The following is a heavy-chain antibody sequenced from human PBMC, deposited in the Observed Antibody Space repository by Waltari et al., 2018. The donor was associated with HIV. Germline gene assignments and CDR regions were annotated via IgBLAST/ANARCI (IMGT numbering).Heavy chain of an antibody. D-gene: IGHD3-10*01. V-gene: IGHV4-61*02. CDR1: GGSVSSGTYH. J-gene: IGHJ4*02. CDR3: ARASPGGFGELYYFDY. CDR2: IYTSWST. Sequence: QVQLQESGPGLVKPSQPLSLTGTGIGGSVSSGTYHQGWLRPSAGTGREWLGRIYTSWSTNYNPALRSGVTISVNTSKNQFSLKLSSVTAADTAVDYCARASPGGFGELYYFDYWGQGTLVTVSS.